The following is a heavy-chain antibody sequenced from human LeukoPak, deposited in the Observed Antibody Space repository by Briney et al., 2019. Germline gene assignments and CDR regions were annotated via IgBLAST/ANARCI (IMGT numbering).Heavy chain of an antibody. CDR3: ARGGVVVPAASEGYYYYYYYMDV. V-gene: IGHV1-69*13. CDR1: GGTFSSYA. Sequence: SVKVSCKASGGTFSSYAISWVRQAPGQGLEWMGGIVPIFGTANYAQKFQGRVTITADESTSTAYMELSSLRSEDTAVYYCARGGVVVPAASEGYYYYYYYMDVWGKGTTVTVSS. J-gene: IGHJ6*03. D-gene: IGHD2-2*01. CDR2: IVPIFGTA.